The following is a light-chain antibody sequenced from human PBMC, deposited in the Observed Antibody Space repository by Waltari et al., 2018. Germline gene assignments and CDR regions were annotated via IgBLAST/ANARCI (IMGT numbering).Light chain of an antibody. V-gene: IGKV3-15*01. CDR2: GAS. CDR3: QQYNNWPPWT. CDR1: QSVSSN. Sequence: EIVMTPSPATLSASPGERATLPGRASQSVSSNLAWYQQKPGQAPRLLIYGASTRATGIPARFSGSGSGTEFTLTISSLQSEDFAVYYCQQYNNWPPWTFGQGTKVEIK. J-gene: IGKJ1*01.